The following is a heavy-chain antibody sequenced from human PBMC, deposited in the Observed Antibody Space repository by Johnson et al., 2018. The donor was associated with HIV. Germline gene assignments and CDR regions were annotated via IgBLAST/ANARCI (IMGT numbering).Heavy chain of an antibody. D-gene: IGHD3-22*01. CDR1: GFTFSSYA. CDR3: ARDRAIVVAYDAFDI. Sequence: QVQLVESGGGVVQPGRSLRLSCAASGFTFSSYAMHWVRQAPGKGLEWVAIISYDGSNKYYADSVKGRFTISRDNSKNTLYLQMNSLRPEDTAVYYCARDRAIVVAYDAFDIWGLGTMVTVSS. CDR2: ISYDGSNK. V-gene: IGHV3-30*04. J-gene: IGHJ3*02.